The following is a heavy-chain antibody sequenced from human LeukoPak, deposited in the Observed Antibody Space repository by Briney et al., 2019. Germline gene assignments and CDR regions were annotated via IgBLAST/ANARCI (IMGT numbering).Heavy chain of an antibody. CDR3: ARGDMTTVTPFDY. V-gene: IGHV4-34*01. J-gene: IGHJ4*02. D-gene: IGHD4-17*01. CDR1: GGSFSGYY. CDR2: INHSGST. Sequence: SETLSLTCAVYGGSFSGYYWSWIRQPPGKGLEWIGEINHSGSTNYNPSLKSRVTISVDTSKNQFSLKLSSVTAADTAVCYCARGDMTTVTPFDYWGQGTLVTVSS.